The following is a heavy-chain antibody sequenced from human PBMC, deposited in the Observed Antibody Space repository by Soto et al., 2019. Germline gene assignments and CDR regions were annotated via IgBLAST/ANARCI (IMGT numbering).Heavy chain of an antibody. Sequence: QVQLVQSGAEVKKPGASVKVSCKASGYTLNTYGITWVRQAPGQGLEWMGWISANNDHTNYPQKLQGRATMTTDTSTSTAHMELRSLTSDDAAVYYCVRRTDFDFWGQGTLVTVSS. CDR2: ISANNDHT. J-gene: IGHJ4*02. D-gene: IGHD4-17*01. V-gene: IGHV1-18*01. CDR3: VRRTDFDF. CDR1: GYTLNTYG.